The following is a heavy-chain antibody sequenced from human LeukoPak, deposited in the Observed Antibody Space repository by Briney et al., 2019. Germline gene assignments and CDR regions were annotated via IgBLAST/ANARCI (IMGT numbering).Heavy chain of an antibody. V-gene: IGHV1-69*13. CDR3: ARDCTNGVCYSDY. CDR1: GGTFSSYA. D-gene: IGHD2-8*01. Sequence: GASVKVSCKASGGTFSSYAISWVRQAPGQGLEWMGGIIPIFGTANYAQKFQGRVTITADESTSTAYMELGSLRSEDTAVYYCARDCTNGVCYSDYWGQGTLVTVSS. J-gene: IGHJ4*02. CDR2: IIPIFGTA.